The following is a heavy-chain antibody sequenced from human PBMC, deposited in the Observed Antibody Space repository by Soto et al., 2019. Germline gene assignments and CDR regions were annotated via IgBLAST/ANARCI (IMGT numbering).Heavy chain of an antibody. CDR3: ARGGSYKQQLYVFDP. Sequence: SETLSLTCTVSGGSVSSGSYYWSWIRQPPGKGLEWIGYIYYSGSTNYNPSLKSRVTISVDTSKNQFSLKLSSVTAADTAVYYCARGGSYKQQLYVFDPWGQGTLVTVSS. J-gene: IGHJ5*02. CDR2: IYYSGST. V-gene: IGHV4-61*01. D-gene: IGHD5-18*01. CDR1: GGSVSSGSYY.